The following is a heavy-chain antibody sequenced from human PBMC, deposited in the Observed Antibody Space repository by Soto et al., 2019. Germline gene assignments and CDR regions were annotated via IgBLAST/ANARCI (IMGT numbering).Heavy chain of an antibody. Sequence: SGPTLVNPTPPRTLTCTFAGFSLSTSGVGVGWIRQPPGKALEWLALIYWNDDKRYSPSLKSRLTITKDTSKNQVVLTMTNMDPVDTATYYCAHTTTVVGSWGLFDYWGQGTLVTVSS. CDR3: AHTTTVVGSWGLFDY. V-gene: IGHV2-5*01. CDR1: GFSLSTSGVG. CDR2: IYWNDDK. D-gene: IGHD4-17*01. J-gene: IGHJ4*02.